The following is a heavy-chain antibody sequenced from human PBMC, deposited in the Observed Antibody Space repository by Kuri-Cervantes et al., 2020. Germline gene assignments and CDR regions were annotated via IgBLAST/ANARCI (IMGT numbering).Heavy chain of an antibody. Sequence: ASVKVSCKASGYTFTGYYMHWVRQAPGQGLEWIGWIHPNSGDTNYAQKFQGRVTLTTDTSITTAYMEVSRLRFDDTAVYYCAKERTTLFDYWGQGTLVTVYS. CDR3: AKERTTLFDY. CDR1: GYTFTGYY. V-gene: IGHV1-2*02. J-gene: IGHJ4*02. D-gene: IGHD1-7*01. CDR2: IHPNSGDT.